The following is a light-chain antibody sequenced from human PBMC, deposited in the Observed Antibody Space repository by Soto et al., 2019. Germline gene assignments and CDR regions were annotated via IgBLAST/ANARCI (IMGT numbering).Light chain of an antibody. J-gene: IGKJ3*01. CDR3: QHYSGFSGT. CDR2: KAS. V-gene: IGKV1-5*03. Sequence: DIQMTQSPSTLSASVGDRVTITCWASQSISRWLAWYQQKPGKAPKLLIYKASSLESGVPSRLRGSGYGTELTITISSMKNDDFETYYCQHYSGFSGTFGPGTKVDIK. CDR1: QSISRW.